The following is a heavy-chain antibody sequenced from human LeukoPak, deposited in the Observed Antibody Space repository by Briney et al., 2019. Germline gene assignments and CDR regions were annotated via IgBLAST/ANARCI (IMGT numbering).Heavy chain of an antibody. CDR1: GYTFSSHD. D-gene: IGHD1-26*01. V-gene: IGHV1-8*01. J-gene: IGHJ4*02. Sequence: ASVRVSCKASGYTFSSHDINWVRQATGQGLEWMGWMNPNSGNTGYAQKFQGRVIMTRDTSINTAYLEFYSLRSEDTAVYYCSLRRGSPWEDYWGQGTLVTVSS. CDR2: MNPNSGNT. CDR3: SLRRGSPWEDY.